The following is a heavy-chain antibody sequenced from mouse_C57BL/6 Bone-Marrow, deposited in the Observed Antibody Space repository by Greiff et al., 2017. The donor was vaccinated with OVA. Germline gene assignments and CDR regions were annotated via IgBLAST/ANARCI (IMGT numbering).Heavy chain of an antibody. J-gene: IGHJ4*01. CDR2: INPSSGYT. D-gene: IGHD1-1*01. Sequence: VQRVESGAELARPGASVKMSCKASGYTFTSYTMHWVKQRPGQGLEWIGYINPSSGYTKYNQKFKDKATLTADKSSSTAYMQLSSLTSEDSAVYYCASRLRCYAMDYWGQGTSVTVSS. CDR3: ASRLRCYAMDY. V-gene: IGHV1-4*01. CDR1: GYTFTSYT.